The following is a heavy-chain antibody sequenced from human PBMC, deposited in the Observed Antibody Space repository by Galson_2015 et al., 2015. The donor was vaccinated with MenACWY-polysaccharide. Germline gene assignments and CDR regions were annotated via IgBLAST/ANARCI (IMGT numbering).Heavy chain of an antibody. J-gene: IGHJ5*02. CDR2: FDPEDGET. CDR3: ATGNDFWSGYYTVGGENPPRRGNWFDP. CDR1: GYTLTELS. D-gene: IGHD3-3*01. V-gene: IGHV1-24*01. Sequence: SVKVSCKVSGYTLTELSMHWVRQAPGKELEWMGGFDPEDGETIYAQKFQGRVTMTEDTSTDTAYMELSSLRSEDTAVYYCATGNDFWSGYYTVGGENPPRRGNWFDPWGQGTLVTVSS.